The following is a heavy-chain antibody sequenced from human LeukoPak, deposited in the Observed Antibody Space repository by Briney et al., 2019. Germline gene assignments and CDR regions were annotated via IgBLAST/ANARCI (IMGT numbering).Heavy chain of an antibody. D-gene: IGHD6-19*01. Sequence: SQTLSLTCAISGDSVSSNSAAWNWIRQSPSRGLEWLGRTYYRSKWYNDYAVSVKSRITINPDTSKNQFSLQLNSVTPEDTAVYYCAREGWYSSGWYPPYYSDYWGQGTLVTVSS. CDR3: AREGWYSSGWYPPYYSDY. CDR1: GDSVSSNSAA. V-gene: IGHV6-1*01. J-gene: IGHJ4*02. CDR2: TYYRSKWYN.